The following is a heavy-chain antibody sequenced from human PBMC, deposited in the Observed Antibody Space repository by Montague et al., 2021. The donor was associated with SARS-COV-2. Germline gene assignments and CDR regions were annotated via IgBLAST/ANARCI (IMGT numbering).Heavy chain of an antibody. D-gene: IGHD6-19*01. V-gene: IGHV6-1*01. J-gene: IGHJ6*02. CDR3: ARGDEEQWLVHYYYYGMDV. CDR2: IWYRKKRYN. Sequence: CAISGDSVAGHRAGWKGKRQEPQTDQEWVGRIWYRKKRYNDYAVSVKSRITINPDTSKNQFSLQLNSVTPEDTAVYYCARGDEEQWLVHYYYYGMDVWGQGTTVTVSS. CDR1: GDSVAGHRAG.